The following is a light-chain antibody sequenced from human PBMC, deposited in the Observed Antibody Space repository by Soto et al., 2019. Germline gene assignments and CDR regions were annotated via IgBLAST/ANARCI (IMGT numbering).Light chain of an antibody. CDR2: GAS. J-gene: IGKJ2*01. CDR1: QSVTNSY. CDR3: QQYEA. V-gene: IGKV3-20*01. Sequence: EIVLTQSPGTLSLSPGERATLSCRASQSVTNSYFAWYQQKPGQAPRLLIYGASRRATGIPDRFSGSGSGTDFTLIISRLEPEDLAVYYCQQYEAFGQGTQLEI.